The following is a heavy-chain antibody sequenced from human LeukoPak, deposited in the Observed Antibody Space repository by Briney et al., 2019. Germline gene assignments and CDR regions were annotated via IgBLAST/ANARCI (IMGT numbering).Heavy chain of an antibody. J-gene: IGHJ4*02. CDR3: PRSIPYGTTWYGRSDY. CDR1: GFPFSSYS. Sequence: SGGSLRLSCAASGFPFSSYSMTWVRQAPGKGLEWVANIKPDGTTKFYVDSVKGRFTISRDNALNSLYLQMNSLRAEDTAIYYCPRSIPYGTTWYGRSDYWGQGTLVTVSS. D-gene: IGHD6-13*01. V-gene: IGHV3-7*03. CDR2: IKPDGTTK.